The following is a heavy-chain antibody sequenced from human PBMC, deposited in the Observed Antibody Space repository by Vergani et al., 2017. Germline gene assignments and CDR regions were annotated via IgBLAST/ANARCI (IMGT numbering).Heavy chain of an antibody. CDR3: ARLGYCSSTTCRQAFDI. D-gene: IGHD2-2*01. CDR1: GFTFSDRY. CDR2: TRNKANSYTT. Sequence: EVQLVESGGGLVQLGGSLRLSCAASGFTFSDRYMDWVRQAPGKGLEWVGRTRNKANSYTTEYAPSVKGRFTISRDDSKNSLYLQMNSLKIEDTAVYYCARLGYCSSTTCRQAFDIWGQGTMVTVSS. V-gene: IGHV3-72*01. J-gene: IGHJ3*02.